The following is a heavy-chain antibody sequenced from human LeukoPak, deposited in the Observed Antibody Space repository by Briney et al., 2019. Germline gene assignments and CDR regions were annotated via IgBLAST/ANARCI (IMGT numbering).Heavy chain of an antibody. CDR1: GGSFRGYY. J-gene: IGHJ4*02. D-gene: IGHD1-26*01. CDR3: ARGEQIRRSGLWGDSGSYHFDY. CDR2: INHSGIT. V-gene: IGHV4-34*01. Sequence: KPSETLSLTCAVYGGSFRGYYWSWIRQPPGKGLEWIGEINHSGITNYNPSLKSRVTISVDTSKNQFSLKLSSVTAADTAVYYCARGEQIRRSGLWGDSGSYHFDYWGQGTLVTVSS.